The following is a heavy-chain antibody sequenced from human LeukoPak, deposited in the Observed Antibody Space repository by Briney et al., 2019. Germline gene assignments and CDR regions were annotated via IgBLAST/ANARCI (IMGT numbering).Heavy chain of an antibody. CDR1: GGTFSSYA. CDR2: IIPILGIA. CDR3: ARDGSDSYGHRLFDY. Sequence: SVKDSCKASGGTFSSYAISWMRQAPGQGLEWMGRIIPILGIANYAQKFQGRVTITADKSTSTAYMELSSLRSEDTAVYYCARDGSDSYGHRLFDYWGQGTLVTVSS. J-gene: IGHJ4*02. D-gene: IGHD5-18*01. V-gene: IGHV1-69*04.